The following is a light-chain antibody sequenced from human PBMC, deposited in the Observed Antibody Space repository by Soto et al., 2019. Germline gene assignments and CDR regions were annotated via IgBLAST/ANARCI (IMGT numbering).Light chain of an antibody. CDR2: DAS. Sequence: EIVLTQSPATLSLSPGERATLSCRASQSVSNYLAWYQQKPVQAPRLLIYDASNRPSGIPARFSGSGSGPDFALTISSLDPEDFAGYYCQQRSNWPPVTFGGGNKVEIK. CDR1: QSVSNY. J-gene: IGKJ4*01. CDR3: QQRSNWPPVT. V-gene: IGKV3-11*01.